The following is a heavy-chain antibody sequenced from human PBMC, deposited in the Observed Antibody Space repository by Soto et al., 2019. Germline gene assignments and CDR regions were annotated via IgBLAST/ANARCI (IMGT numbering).Heavy chain of an antibody. CDR1: GDSISSGGYY. CDR3: ARGTNYDFWSGYIL. J-gene: IGHJ4*02. Sequence: QVQLQESGPGLVKPSQTLSLTCTVSGDSISSGGYYWSWIRQHPGKGLEWIGYIYYSGSTYYNPSLKSRVTISVDTSKNHFSLKLSSVTAADTAVYYCARGTNYDFWSGYILWGQGTLVTVSS. V-gene: IGHV4-31*03. CDR2: IYYSGST. D-gene: IGHD3-3*01.